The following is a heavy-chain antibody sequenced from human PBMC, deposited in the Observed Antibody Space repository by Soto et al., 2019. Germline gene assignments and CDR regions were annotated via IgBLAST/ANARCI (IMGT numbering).Heavy chain of an antibody. CDR3: AKGYNWNQKYFFDY. D-gene: IGHD1-1*01. J-gene: IGHJ4*02. V-gene: IGHV3-30*18. CDR1: GFTFSSYG. CDR2: ISYDGSSK. Sequence: LRLSCAASGFTFSSYGMHWVRQTPGKGLEWVAVISYDGSSKYYADSVKGRFTISRDNSKNTLYLQMNSLRAEDTAVYYCAKGYNWNQKYFFDYWGQGTLVPVSS.